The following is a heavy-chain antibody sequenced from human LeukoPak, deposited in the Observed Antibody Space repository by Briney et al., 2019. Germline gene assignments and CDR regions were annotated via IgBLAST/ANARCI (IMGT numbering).Heavy chain of an antibody. J-gene: IGHJ4*02. V-gene: IGHV1-8*01. CDR3: ARMSMATITGSPKIDY. Sequence: ASVKVSCKASGYTFTSYDINWVRQATGQGLEWMGWMNPNSGNTGYAQKFQGRVTITADKSTSTAYMELSSLRSEDTAVYYCARMSMATITGSPKIDYWGQGTLVTVSS. D-gene: IGHD5-24*01. CDR1: GYTFTSYD. CDR2: MNPNSGNT.